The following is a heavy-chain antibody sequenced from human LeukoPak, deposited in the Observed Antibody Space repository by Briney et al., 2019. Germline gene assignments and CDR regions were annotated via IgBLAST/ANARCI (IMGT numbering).Heavy chain of an antibody. CDR2: ISGSGGST. J-gene: IGHJ4*02. V-gene: IGHV3-23*01. Sequence: PGGSLRLSCTASGFTFSNHAMTWVRQAPGKGLEWVSAISGSGGSTYYADSVKGRFTISRDNSKNTLYLQMNSLRAEDTAVYYCAKDFRLHRIAVAGSYFDYWGQGTLVTVSS. D-gene: IGHD6-19*01. CDR1: GFTFSNHA. CDR3: AKDFRLHRIAVAGSYFDY.